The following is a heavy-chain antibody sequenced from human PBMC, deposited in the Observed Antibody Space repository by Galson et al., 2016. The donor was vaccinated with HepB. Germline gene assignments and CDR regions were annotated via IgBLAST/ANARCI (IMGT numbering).Heavy chain of an antibody. Sequence: SLRLSCAASGFSVKNNYMTWVRQAPGKGLEWVSIICDGGSAYYTDSVKARFTISRDNSKNTLYLQMNNLRPEDTAVYFCAYGPPGVPVFALDVWGQGTTVTVSS. CDR1: GFSVKNNY. CDR2: ICDGGSA. V-gene: IGHV3-66*01. J-gene: IGHJ6*02. CDR3: AYGPPGVPVFALDV. D-gene: IGHD4-17*01.